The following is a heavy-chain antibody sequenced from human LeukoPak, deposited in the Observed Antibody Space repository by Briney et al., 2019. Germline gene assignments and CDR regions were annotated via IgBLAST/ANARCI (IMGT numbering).Heavy chain of an antibody. CDR2: IHHSGNT. D-gene: IGHD3-16*01. J-gene: IGHJ4*02. V-gene: IGHV4-59*01. CDR3: ARADLYDTSLFFDY. Sequence: SETLPLTCTVSGASIQTNFWSWLRQPPGKGLEWIGYIHHSGNTNYNPSLRSRVTILIDTPTKQFSLRLNSVTAADTALYYCARADLYDTSLFFDYWGQGILVTVSS. CDR1: GASIQTNF.